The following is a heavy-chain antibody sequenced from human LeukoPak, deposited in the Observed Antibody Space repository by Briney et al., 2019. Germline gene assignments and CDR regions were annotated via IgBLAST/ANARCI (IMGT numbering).Heavy chain of an antibody. CDR2: INHSGST. V-gene: IGHV4-34*01. D-gene: IGHD3-3*01. J-gene: IGHJ3*02. CDR3: ARDLRFLVI. Sequence: SETLSLTCAVYGGSFSSYYWSWIRQPPGKGLEWIGEINHSGSTNYNPSLKSRVTISVDTSKNQFSLKLSSVTAADTAVYYCARDLRFLVIWGQGTMVTVSS. CDR1: GGSFSSYY.